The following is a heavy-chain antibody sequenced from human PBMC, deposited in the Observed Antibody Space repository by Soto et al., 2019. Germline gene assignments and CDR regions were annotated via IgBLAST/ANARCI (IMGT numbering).Heavy chain of an antibody. CDR3: ARGRYNWHY. Sequence: SETLSLTCAVYGGSFSGYYWSWIRQPPGKGLEWIGEINHSGSTNYNPSLKSRVTISVDTSKNQFSLKLSSVTAADTAVYYCARGRYNWHYWGQGTIVTVYS. J-gene: IGHJ4*02. D-gene: IGHD1-20*01. V-gene: IGHV4-34*01. CDR2: INHSGST. CDR1: GGSFSGYY.